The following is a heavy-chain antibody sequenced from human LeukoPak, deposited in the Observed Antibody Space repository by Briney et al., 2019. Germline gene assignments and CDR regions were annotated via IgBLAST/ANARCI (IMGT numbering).Heavy chain of an antibody. D-gene: IGHD5-18*01. CDR2: INHSGST. CDR1: GGSFSGYY. Sequence: SETLSLTCAVYGGSFSGYYWSWIRQPPGKGLERIGEINHSGSTNYNPSLKSRVTISVDTSKNQFSLKLSSVTAADTAVYYCARGGFSYGYQDPYYYYGMDVWGQGTTVTVSS. J-gene: IGHJ6*02. CDR3: ARGGFSYGYQDPYYYYGMDV. V-gene: IGHV4-34*01.